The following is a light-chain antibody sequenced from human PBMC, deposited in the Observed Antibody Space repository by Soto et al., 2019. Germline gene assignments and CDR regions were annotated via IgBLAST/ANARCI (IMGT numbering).Light chain of an antibody. V-gene: IGLV1-44*01. CDR1: TSKIGSNT. Sequence: QSALTQPPSASGTPGQTVTISCSGGTSKIGSNTINWYQHLPGMAPKLLIYSNNQRPSGVPDRFSGSKSGTSASLAISRLQSGDEADFYCRAWDDTLNGWVFGGGTKVTVL. CDR3: RAWDDTLNGWV. J-gene: IGLJ3*02. CDR2: SNN.